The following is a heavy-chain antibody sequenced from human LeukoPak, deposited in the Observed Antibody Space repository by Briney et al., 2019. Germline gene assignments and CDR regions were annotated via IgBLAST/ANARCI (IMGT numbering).Heavy chain of an antibody. Sequence: PSETLSLTCTVSGGSIASYYWTWIRQPPGKGLECIGYIYYSGSTNYNPSLKSRVTISLDTSKNQFSLKLSSVTAADTAVYYCARHSLDCSGGRCYTNWFDPWGQGTLVTVSS. CDR2: IYYSGST. CDR3: ARHSLDCSGGRCYTNWFDP. J-gene: IGHJ5*02. V-gene: IGHV4-59*08. CDR1: GGSIASYY. D-gene: IGHD2-15*01.